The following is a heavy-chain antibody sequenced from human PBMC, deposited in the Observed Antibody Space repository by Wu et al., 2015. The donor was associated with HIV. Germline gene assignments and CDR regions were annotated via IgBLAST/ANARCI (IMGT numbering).Heavy chain of an antibody. D-gene: IGHD5-12*01. J-gene: IGHJ3*01. CDR3: AYERGRYSGLRFGGMMSFDYR. V-gene: IGHV1-69*05. CDR2: LIPMFGTA. CDR1: GGTFSSYA. Sequence: QVQLVQSGAEVKKPGSSVKVSCKASGGTFSSYAISWVRQAPGQGLEWMGGLIPMFGTANYAQKFQGRVTITTDESTSTAYMELSSLRSEDTAVYYCAYERGRYSGLRFGGMMSFDYRGDQGTSGHRLF.